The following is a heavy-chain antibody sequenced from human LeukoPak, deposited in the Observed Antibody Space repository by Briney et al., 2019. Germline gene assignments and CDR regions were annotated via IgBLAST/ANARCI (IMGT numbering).Heavy chain of an antibody. Sequence: SETLSLTCAVSGGSISSNSYYWGWIRQPPGKGLEWIGSIYYSGSTYYNPSLKSRVTISVDTSKNQFSLKLSSVTAADTAVYYCARTRYYYNSRSYGAPCYFDYWGQGTLVTVSS. CDR3: ARTRYYYNSRSYGAPCYFDY. CDR2: IYYSGST. CDR1: GGSISSNSYY. D-gene: IGHD3-10*01. V-gene: IGHV4-39*01. J-gene: IGHJ4*02.